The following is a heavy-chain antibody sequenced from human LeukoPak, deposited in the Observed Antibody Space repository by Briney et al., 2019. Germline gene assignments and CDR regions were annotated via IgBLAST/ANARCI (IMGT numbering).Heavy chain of an antibody. V-gene: IGHV3-11*05. J-gene: IGHJ4*02. D-gene: IGHD3-22*01. Sequence: GGSLRLSCAASGFTFSDYYMSWIRQAPGKGLEWVSYISNSSTYTNYADSVKGRFTISRDDAKNSLYLQMNSLRAEGTAVYYCARGDTYYYDSSGYGPFDYWGQGTLVTVSS. CDR2: ISNSSTYT. CDR3: ARGDTYYYDSSGYGPFDY. CDR1: GFTFSDYY.